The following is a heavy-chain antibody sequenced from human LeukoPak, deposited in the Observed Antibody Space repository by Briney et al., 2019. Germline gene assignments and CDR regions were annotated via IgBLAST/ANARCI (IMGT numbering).Heavy chain of an antibody. V-gene: IGHV4-4*07. CDR2: IYTSGST. CDR3: ARELEAGYYYYYMDA. Sequence: SETLSLTCTVSGGSISSYYWSWIRQPAGKGLEWIGRIYTSGSTNYNPSLKSRVTMSVDTSKNQFSLKLSSVTAADTAVYYCARELEAGYYYYYMDAWGKGTTVTVSS. J-gene: IGHJ6*03. D-gene: IGHD1-1*01. CDR1: GGSISSYY.